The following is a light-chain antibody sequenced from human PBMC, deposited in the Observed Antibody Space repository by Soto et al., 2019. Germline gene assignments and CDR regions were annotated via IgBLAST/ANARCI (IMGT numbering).Light chain of an antibody. CDR2: EVS. V-gene: IGLV2-14*03. J-gene: IGLJ2*01. CDR1: SSDVGAYNY. Sequence: QSDLTQPASVSGSPGQSITISCTGTSSDVGAYNYVSWYQQHPGKAPKLIIYEVSDRPSGVSNRFSGSKSGNTASLTISGLQAEDEADYYCSSFAGSRVLGLGGGTKLTVL. CDR3: SSFAGSRVLG.